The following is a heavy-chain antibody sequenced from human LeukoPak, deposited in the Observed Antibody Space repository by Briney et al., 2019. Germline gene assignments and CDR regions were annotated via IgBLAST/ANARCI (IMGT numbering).Heavy chain of an antibody. V-gene: IGHV5-51*01. D-gene: IGHD1-26*01. J-gene: IGHJ4*02. CDR3: ARRRDPYSGSYYPFDY. Sequence: GESLKISCKGSGYRFTNYWIGWVRQMPGKGLEWMGIIYPGDSETRYSPSFQGRVTISADKSISTAYLQWSSLKASDTAMYYCARRRDPYSGSYYPFDYWGQGTLVTVSS. CDR2: IYPGDSET. CDR1: GYRFTNYW.